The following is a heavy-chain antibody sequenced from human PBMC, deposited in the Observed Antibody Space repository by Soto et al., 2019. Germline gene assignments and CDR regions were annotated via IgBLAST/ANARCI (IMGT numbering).Heavy chain of an antibody. D-gene: IGHD2-8*01. V-gene: IGHV1-69*13. CDR1: GGTFSSYA. CDR2: IIPIFGTA. Sequence: ASVKVSCKASGGTFSSYAISWVRQAPGQGLEWMGGIIPIFGTANYAQKFQGRVTITADESTSTAYMELSSLRSEDTAVYYCARDPGDKDIVLMGQNYYYYYGMDVWGQGTTVTVSS. CDR3: ARDPGDKDIVLMGQNYYYYYGMDV. J-gene: IGHJ6*02.